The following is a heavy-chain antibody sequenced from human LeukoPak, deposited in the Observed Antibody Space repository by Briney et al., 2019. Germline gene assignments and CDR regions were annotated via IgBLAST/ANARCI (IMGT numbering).Heavy chain of an antibody. V-gene: IGHV3-23*01. CDR2: ISGSGGST. CDR3: AKTGRRLRYFDWLLNC. J-gene: IGHJ4*02. Sequence: PGGSLRLSCAASGFTFSSYAMSWVRQAPGKGLEWVSAISGSGGSTYYADSVKGRFTISRDNSKNTLYLQMNSLRAEDTAVYYCAKTGRRLRYFDWLLNCWGQGTLVTVSS. CDR1: GFTFSSYA. D-gene: IGHD3-9*01.